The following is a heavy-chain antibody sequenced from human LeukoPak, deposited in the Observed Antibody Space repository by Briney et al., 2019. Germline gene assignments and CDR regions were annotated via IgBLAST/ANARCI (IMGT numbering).Heavy chain of an antibody. CDR2: ISSSGSTI. CDR3: AKDEVDSISWERTAWGYYFDY. V-gene: IGHV3-48*03. Sequence: PGGSLRLSGAASGFTFSSYEMNWVRQAPGKGLEWVSYISSSGSTIYYADSVKGRFTISRDNSKNTLYLQMNSLRAEDTAVYYCAKDEVDSISWERTAWGYYFDYWGQGTLVTVSS. J-gene: IGHJ4*02. CDR1: GFTFSSYE. D-gene: IGHD1-26*01.